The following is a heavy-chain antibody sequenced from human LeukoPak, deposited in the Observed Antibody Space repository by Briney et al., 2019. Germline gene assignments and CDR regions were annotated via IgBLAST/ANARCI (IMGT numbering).Heavy chain of an antibody. CDR2: IYYSGST. D-gene: IGHD5-18*01. J-gene: IGHJ4*02. CDR1: GGSISSSSYY. CDR3: AGIGYSYGSLFDY. Sequence: PSETLSLTCTVSGGSISSSSYYWDWIRQPPGKGLKWIGSIYYSGSTYYNPSLKSRVTISVDTSKNQFSLKLSSVTAADTAVYYCAGIGYSYGSLFDYWGQGTLVTVSS. V-gene: IGHV4-39*01.